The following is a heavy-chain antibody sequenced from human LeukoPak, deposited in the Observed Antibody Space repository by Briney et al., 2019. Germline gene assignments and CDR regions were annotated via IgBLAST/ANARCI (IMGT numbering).Heavy chain of an antibody. CDR3: ARTRGYYCSSTSCYLSNWFDP. J-gene: IGHJ5*02. V-gene: IGHV1-2*02. D-gene: IGHD2-2*01. Sequence: AASVKVSCKASGYTFTGYYMHWVRQAPGQGLEWMGWINPNSGGTNYAQKFQGRVTMTRDTSISTAYMELSRLRSDDTAVYHCARTRGYYCSSTSCYLSNWFDPWGQGTLVTVSS. CDR1: GYTFTGYY. CDR2: INPNSGGT.